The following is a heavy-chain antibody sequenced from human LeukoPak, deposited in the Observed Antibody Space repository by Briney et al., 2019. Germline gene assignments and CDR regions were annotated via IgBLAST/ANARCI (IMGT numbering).Heavy chain of an antibody. Sequence: PSETLSLTCAVYGASFSRDYWSWIRQPPGKGLEWIGEVNQSGSTKYNPSLKSRVTISVDTSKNQFSLKLSSVTAADTAVYYCARANGVPEYGMDVWGQGTTVTVSS. D-gene: IGHD4-17*01. V-gene: IGHV4-34*01. CDR3: ARANGVPEYGMDV. CDR1: GASFSRDY. J-gene: IGHJ6*02. CDR2: VNQSGST.